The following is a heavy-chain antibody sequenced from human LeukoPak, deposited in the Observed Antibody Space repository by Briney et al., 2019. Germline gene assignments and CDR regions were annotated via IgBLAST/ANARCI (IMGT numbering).Heavy chain of an antibody. Sequence: SETLSLTCTVSGYSISSGYYWGWIRQPPGKGLEWIGSGYHIGSTYFNPSLRSRVTILIDIFKNQFSLKLSSVTAADTAVCYCASGRLTLERPRRYGMDVWGQGTTVTVSS. D-gene: IGHD1-14*01. CDR1: GYSISSGYY. CDR3: ASGRLTLERPRRYGMDV. V-gene: IGHV4-38-2*02. CDR2: GYHIGST. J-gene: IGHJ6*02.